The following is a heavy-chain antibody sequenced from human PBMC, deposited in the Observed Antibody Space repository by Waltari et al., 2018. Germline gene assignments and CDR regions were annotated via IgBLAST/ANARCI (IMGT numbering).Heavy chain of an antibody. J-gene: IGHJ4*02. D-gene: IGHD3-3*01. CDR2: IDYHGKT. CDR3: AGGPITLFGAVSDYRYYFDY. CDR1: GQSITSRSFY. V-gene: IGHV4-39*07. Sequence: QVQLQESGPRLLKPSETLTLSCSVSGQSITSRSFYWGWIRQPPGKGLKRIGCIDYHGKTYYTPSLKSRATVSADTSKDQFSLSLTCVTAADTAVYFCAGGPITLFGAVSDYRYYFDYWGQGALVTVSS.